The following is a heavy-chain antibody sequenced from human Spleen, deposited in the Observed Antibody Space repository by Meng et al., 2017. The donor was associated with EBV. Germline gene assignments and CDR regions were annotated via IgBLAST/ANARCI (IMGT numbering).Heavy chain of an antibody. CDR2: IYHSGST. CDR3: ARSATGWFFYYDY. J-gene: IGHJ4*02. Sequence: HLHQQQSASVLANPHTPWTRDTADVGASITTGGYSWTSLRQPPGKGLECIGHIYHSGSTYYNPSVKSLVIMSVDRSKNQFSLKLTSVTAADTAVYYCARSATGWFFYYDYWGRGTLVTVSS. D-gene: IGHD2-15*01. CDR1: GASITTGGYS. V-gene: IGHV4-30-2*01.